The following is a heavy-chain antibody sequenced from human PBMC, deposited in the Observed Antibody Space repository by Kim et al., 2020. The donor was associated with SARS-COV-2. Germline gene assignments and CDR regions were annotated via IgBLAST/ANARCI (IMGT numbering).Heavy chain of an antibody. V-gene: IGHV3-33*01. CDR1: GFTFSSYG. D-gene: IGHD3-22*01. J-gene: IGHJ4*02. Sequence: GGSLRLSCAASGFTFSSYGMHWVRQAPGKGLEWVAVIWYDGSNKYYADSVKGRFTISRDNSKNTLYLQMNSLRAEDTAVYYCARDVNSSGYVLETDGPFDYWGQGTLVTVSS. CDR2: IWYDGSNK. CDR3: ARDVNSSGYVLETDGPFDY.